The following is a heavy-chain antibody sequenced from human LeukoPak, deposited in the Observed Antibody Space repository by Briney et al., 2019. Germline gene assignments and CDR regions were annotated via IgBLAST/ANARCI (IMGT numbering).Heavy chain of an antibody. Sequence: PGGSLRLSCAASGFTFSSYEMNWVRQAPGKGLEWASYISSSGSTIYYADSVKGRFTISRDNAKNSLYLQMNSLRAEDTAVYYCARDSHYYGSGSYYNDMDYWGQGTLVTVSS. CDR2: ISSSGSTI. J-gene: IGHJ4*02. V-gene: IGHV3-48*03. CDR3: ARDSHYYGSGSYYNDMDY. D-gene: IGHD3-10*01. CDR1: GFTFSSYE.